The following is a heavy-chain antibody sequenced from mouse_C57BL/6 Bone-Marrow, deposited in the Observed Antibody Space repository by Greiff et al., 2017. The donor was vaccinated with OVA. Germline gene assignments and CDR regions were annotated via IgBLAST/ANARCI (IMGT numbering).Heavy chain of an antibody. V-gene: IGHV1-26*01. CDR3: ASPYYYGRDLV. CDR1: GYTFTDYY. D-gene: IGHD1-1*01. CDR2: INPNNGGT. Sequence: EVQLQQSGPELVKPGASVKISCKASGYTFTDYYMNWVKQSHGKSLEWIGDINPNNGGTSYNQKFKGKATLTVDKSSSTAYMELRSLTSEDSAVYYCASPYYYGRDLVWGTGTTVTVSS. J-gene: IGHJ1*03.